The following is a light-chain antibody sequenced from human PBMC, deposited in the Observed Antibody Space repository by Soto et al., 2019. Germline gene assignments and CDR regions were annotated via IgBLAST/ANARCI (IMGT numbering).Light chain of an antibody. CDR2: AAS. CDR1: QSISSY. V-gene: IGKV1-39*01. CDR3: QQSYSTPFT. J-gene: IGKJ3*01. Sequence: DLQMTQSPSSLSASVGDRVTITCRASQSISSYLNWYQQKPGKAPKLLIYAASSLQSGVPSRFRGSGSGTDFTLTISSLQPEDSATYYCQQSYSTPFTFGPGTKVDIK.